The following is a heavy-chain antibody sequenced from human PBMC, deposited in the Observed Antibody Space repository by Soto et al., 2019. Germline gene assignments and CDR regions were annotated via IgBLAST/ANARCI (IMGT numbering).Heavy chain of an antibody. V-gene: IGHV1-46*01. Sequence: QVQLVQSGAEVKKPGASVKVSCKASGYTFTSYYMHWVRQAPGQGLEWMGIINPSGGSTSYAQKFQGRVTMTRDTSTSIVYMELSSLRSEDTAVYYCARERGEQQLIWSYYYYGMDVWGQGTTVTVSS. CDR1: GYTFTSYY. J-gene: IGHJ6*02. CDR2: INPSGGST. CDR3: ARERGEQQLIWSYYYYGMDV. D-gene: IGHD6-13*01.